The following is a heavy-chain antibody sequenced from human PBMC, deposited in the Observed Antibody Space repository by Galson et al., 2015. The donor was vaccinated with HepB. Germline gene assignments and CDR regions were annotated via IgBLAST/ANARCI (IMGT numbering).Heavy chain of an antibody. J-gene: IGHJ4*02. CDR1: GFTFDDYA. CDR3: AKGFGVRFLEWLSPFDY. D-gene: IGHD3-3*01. V-gene: IGHV3-9*01. Sequence: SLRLSCAASGFTFDDYAMHWVRQAPGKGLEWVSGISWNSGSIGYADSVKGRFTISRDNAKNSLYLQMNSLRAEDTALYYCAKGFGVRFLEWLSPFDYWGQGTLVTVSS. CDR2: ISWNSGSI.